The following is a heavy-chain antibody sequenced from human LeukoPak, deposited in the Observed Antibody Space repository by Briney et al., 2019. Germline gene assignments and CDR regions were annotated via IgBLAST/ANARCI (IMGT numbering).Heavy chain of an antibody. J-gene: IGHJ6*04. Sequence: GGSLRLSCAASGFTFSSYAMHWVRQAPGKGLEWVSSITSSSIYKYYADSMKGRFTISRDNAKNSLYLQMNSLRAEDTAVYYCAELGITMIGGVWGKGTTVTISS. CDR1: GFTFSSYA. D-gene: IGHD3-10*02. CDR2: ITSSSIYK. CDR3: AELGITMIGGV. V-gene: IGHV3-21*01.